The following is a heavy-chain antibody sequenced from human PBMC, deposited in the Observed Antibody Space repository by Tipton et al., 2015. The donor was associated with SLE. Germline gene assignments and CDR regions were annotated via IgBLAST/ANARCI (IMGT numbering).Heavy chain of an antibody. CDR1: GGSISSGSHY. CDR3: ARNKATPDY. J-gene: IGHJ4*02. D-gene: IGHD4-23*01. CDR2: IYTNGIT. Sequence: TLSLTCTVSGGSISSGSHYWSWIRQPAGKGLEWIGHIYTNGITQYNPSLKGRVFISVDTSENQFSLKLTSVTDADTAIYYCARNKATPDYWGQGTLVTVSS. V-gene: IGHV4-61*09.